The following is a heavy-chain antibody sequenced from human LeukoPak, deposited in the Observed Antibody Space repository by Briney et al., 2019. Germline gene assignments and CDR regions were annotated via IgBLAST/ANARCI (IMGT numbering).Heavy chain of an antibody. D-gene: IGHD2-21*01. Sequence: PSETLSLTCTVSGGSISSYYWSWIRQPPGKGLEWIGYIYYSGSTNYNPSLKSRVTISVDTSKNQFSLKLSSVTAADTAMYYCAGGAHPARFDPWGQGTLVTVSS. V-gene: IGHV4-59*01. CDR1: GGSISSYY. CDR3: AGGAHPARFDP. CDR2: IYYSGST. J-gene: IGHJ5*02.